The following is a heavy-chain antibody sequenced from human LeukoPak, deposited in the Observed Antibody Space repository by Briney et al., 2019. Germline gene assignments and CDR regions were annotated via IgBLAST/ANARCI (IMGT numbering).Heavy chain of an antibody. CDR3: ASSSSSWWGSPINWFDP. J-gene: IGHJ5*02. CDR2: IYTSGST. V-gene: IGHV4-61*02. D-gene: IGHD6-13*01. CDR1: GGSISSGSYY. Sequence: PSETLSLTCTVSGGSISSGSYYWSWIRQPAGKGLEWIGRIYTSGSTNYNPSLKSRVTISVDTSKNQFSLKLSSVTAADTAVYYCASSSSSWWGSPINWFDPWGQGTLVTVSS.